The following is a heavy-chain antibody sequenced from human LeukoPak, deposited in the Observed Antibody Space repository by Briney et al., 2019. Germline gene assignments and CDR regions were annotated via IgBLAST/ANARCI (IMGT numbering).Heavy chain of an antibody. Sequence: GGSLRLSCAASGFIFSTYDMHWVRQAPGKGLEWVAVISRNGGIRYHADSVKGRFTISRDNSKDTLYLQMNSLRADDTAVYYCARHFTTGSIDHWGQGNLITVSS. CDR3: ARHFTTGSIDH. CDR2: ISRNGGIR. J-gene: IGHJ4*02. D-gene: IGHD3-9*01. V-gene: IGHV3-30-3*01. CDR1: GFIFSTYD.